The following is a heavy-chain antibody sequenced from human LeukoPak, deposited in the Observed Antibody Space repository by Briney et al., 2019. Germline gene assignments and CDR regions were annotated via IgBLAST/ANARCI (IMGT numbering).Heavy chain of an antibody. V-gene: IGHV3-53*05. D-gene: IGHD3-3*01. J-gene: IGHJ4*02. Sequence: GGSLRLSCAASGLTVSSNYMSWVRQAPGKGLEWVSGISGSGGSTYYADSVKGRFTISRDNSKNTLYLQMSSLRAEDTAVYYCVKDRGLRFLEWLLLNWGQGTLVTVSS. CDR3: VKDRGLRFLEWLLLN. CDR1: GLTVSSNY. CDR2: ISGSGGST.